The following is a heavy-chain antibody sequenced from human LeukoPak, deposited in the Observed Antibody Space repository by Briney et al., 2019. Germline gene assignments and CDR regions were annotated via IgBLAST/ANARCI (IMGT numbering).Heavy chain of an antibody. CDR3: ARTSIFGIYYFDY. CDR2: IYHSGST. CDR1: GGSISSYY. V-gene: IGHV4-59*04. Sequence: SETLSLTCTVSGGSISSYYWSWIRQPPGKGLEWIGYIYHSGSTYYNPSLKSRVTMSVDRSNNQFSLKLSSMTAADTAVYYCARTSIFGIYYFDYWGQGTLVTVSS. J-gene: IGHJ4*02. D-gene: IGHD3-3*01.